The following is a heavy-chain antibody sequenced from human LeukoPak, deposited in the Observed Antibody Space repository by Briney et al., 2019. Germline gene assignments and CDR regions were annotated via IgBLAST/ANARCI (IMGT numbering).Heavy chain of an antibody. CDR2: VKGDGTFT. CDR3: VRDGDDFNFDY. J-gene: IGHJ4*02. Sequence: QPGGSLRLSCAASGFTFSSHWMHWVRQAPGKGQVWVSRVKGDGTFTNYADSVYGRFTISRDNAKYTLYLHMHSLRAEDTAVYYCVRDGDDFNFDYWGQGTLVTVSS. CDR1: GFTFSSHW. D-gene: IGHD5-24*01. V-gene: IGHV3-74*01.